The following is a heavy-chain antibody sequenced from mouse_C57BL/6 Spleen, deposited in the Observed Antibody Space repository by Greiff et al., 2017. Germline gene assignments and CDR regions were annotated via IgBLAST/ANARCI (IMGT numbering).Heavy chain of an antibody. CDR1: GFTFSDYG. CDR2: ISSGSSTI. V-gene: IGHV5-17*01. CDR3: ARNFYGYDEGYAMDY. Sequence: VQLKESGGGLVKPGGSLKLSCAASGFTFSDYGMHWVRQAPEKGLEWVAYISSGSSTIYYADTVKGRFTISRDNAKNTLFLQMTSLRSEDTAMYYCARNFYGYDEGYAMDYWGQGTSVTVSS. D-gene: IGHD2-2*01. J-gene: IGHJ4*01.